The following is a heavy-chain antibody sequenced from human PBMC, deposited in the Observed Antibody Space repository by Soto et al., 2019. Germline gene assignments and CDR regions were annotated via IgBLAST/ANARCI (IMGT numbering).Heavy chain of an antibody. CDR2: IYHSGST. V-gene: IGHV4-30-2*01. D-gene: IGHD1-1*01. J-gene: IGHJ4*02. CDR1: GGSISSGGYS. CDR3: ARFNPERGAYYFDY. Sequence: QLQLQESGSGLVKPSQTLSLTCAVSGGSISSGGYSWSWIRQPLGKGLEWIGYIYHSGSTYYNPSLKSRGTISVDRSKNQFSLKLSSVTDADTAVYYCARFNPERGAYYFDYWGQGTLVTVSS.